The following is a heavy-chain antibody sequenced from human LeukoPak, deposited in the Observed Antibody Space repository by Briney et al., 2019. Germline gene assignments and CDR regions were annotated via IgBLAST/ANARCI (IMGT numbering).Heavy chain of an antibody. CDR1: GFTFRNFA. D-gene: IGHD2-8*01. J-gene: IGHJ4*02. CDR2: IGGGDT. CDR3: AKDGQSFNSMYDYFDS. V-gene: IGHV3-23*01. Sequence: GGSLRLSCSTSGFTFRNFAMSWVRQAPGKSLEWVSSIGGGDTYYADSVKGRFTISRDDSRSMVDLQMSSLRAEDTAVYYCAKDGQSFNSMYDYFDSWGQGTLVTVSS.